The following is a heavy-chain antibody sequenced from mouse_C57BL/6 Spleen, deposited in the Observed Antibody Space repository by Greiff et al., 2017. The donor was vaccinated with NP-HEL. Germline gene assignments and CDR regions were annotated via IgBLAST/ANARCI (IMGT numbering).Heavy chain of an antibody. J-gene: IGHJ4*01. CDR1: GYTFTSYW. CDR3: ARNVYYYGSSSYYAMDY. CDR2: IHPNSGST. V-gene: IGHV1-64*01. D-gene: IGHD1-1*01. Sequence: QVQLQQPGAELVKPGASVKLSCKASGYTFTSYWMHWVKQRPGQGLEWIGMIHPNSGSTNYNEKFKSKATLTVDKSSSTAYMQLSSLTSEDSAVYYCARNVYYYGSSSYYAMDYWGQGTSVTVSS.